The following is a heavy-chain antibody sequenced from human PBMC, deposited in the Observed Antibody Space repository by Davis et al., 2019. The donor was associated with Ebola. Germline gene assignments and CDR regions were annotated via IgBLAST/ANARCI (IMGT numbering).Heavy chain of an antibody. CDR1: GGSVGSDY. CDR3: ARAAYCSGGSCYFYGMDV. Sequence: LSLTCSVSGGSVGSDYWSWIRQAPGKGLEWVSDISNRGTTIFYVDSVKGRFTISRDNAKSSLYLQLNSLRAEDTAVYYCARAAYCSGGSCYFYGMDVWGKGTTVTVSS. V-gene: IGHV3-11*01. CDR2: ISNRGTTI. J-gene: IGHJ6*04. D-gene: IGHD2-15*01.